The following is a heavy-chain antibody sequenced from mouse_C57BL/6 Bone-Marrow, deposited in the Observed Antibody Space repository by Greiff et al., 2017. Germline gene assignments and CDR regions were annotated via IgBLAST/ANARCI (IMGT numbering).Heavy chain of an antibody. D-gene: IGHD2-3*01. CDR3: ADGYYVAMDY. J-gene: IGHJ4*01. CDR1: GYAFSSSW. Sequence: QVQLQQSGPELVKPGASVKISCKASGYAFSSSWMNWVKQRPGKGLEWIGRIYPGDGDTNYNGKFKGKATLTADKSSSTAYMQLSSLTSEDSAVYFCADGYYVAMDYWGQGTSVTVSS. CDR2: IYPGDGDT. V-gene: IGHV1-82*01.